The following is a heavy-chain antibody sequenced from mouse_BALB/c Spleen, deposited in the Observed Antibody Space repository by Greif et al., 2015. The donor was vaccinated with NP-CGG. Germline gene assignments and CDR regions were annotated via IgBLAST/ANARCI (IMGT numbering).Heavy chain of an antibody. CDR1: GSAFSSYD. CDR2: ISSGGGST. CDR3: ARYDGYYYYAMDY. V-gene: IGHV5-12-1*01. Sequence: EVMLVESGGGLVKPGGSLKLSCAASGSAFSSYDMSWVRQTPEKRLEWVAYISSGGGSTYYPDTVKGRFTISRDNAKNTLYLQMSSLKSEDTAMYYCARYDGYYYYAMDYWGQGTSVTVSS. J-gene: IGHJ4*01. D-gene: IGHD2-3*01.